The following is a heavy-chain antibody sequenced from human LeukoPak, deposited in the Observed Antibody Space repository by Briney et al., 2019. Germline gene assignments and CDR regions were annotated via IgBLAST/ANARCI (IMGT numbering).Heavy chain of an antibody. Sequence: TETLSLTCTVSGGSISSSSYYWGWIRQPPGKGLEWIGSIYYSGSTYYNPSLKSRVTISVDTSKNQFSLKLSSVTAADTAVYYCARRSSSSGYYSRFDYWGQGTLVAVSS. CDR2: IYYSGST. D-gene: IGHD3-22*01. V-gene: IGHV4-39*01. J-gene: IGHJ4*02. CDR1: GGSISSSSYY. CDR3: ARRSSSSGYYSRFDY.